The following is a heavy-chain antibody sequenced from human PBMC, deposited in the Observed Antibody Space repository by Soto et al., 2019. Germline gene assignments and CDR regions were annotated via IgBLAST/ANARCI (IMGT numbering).Heavy chain of an antibody. Sequence: GGSLRLSCAASGFTFSSYAMHWVRQAPGKGLEWVAVISYDGSNKYYADSVKGRFTISRDNSKNTLYLQMNSLRAEDTAVYYCASGDYYGYWGQGTLVTVSS. V-gene: IGHV3-30-3*01. CDR1: GFTFSSYA. CDR2: ISYDGSNK. CDR3: ASGDYYGY. D-gene: IGHD4-17*01. J-gene: IGHJ4*02.